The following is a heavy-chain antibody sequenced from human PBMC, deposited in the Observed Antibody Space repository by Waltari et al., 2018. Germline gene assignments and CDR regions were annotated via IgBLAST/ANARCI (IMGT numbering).Heavy chain of an antibody. Sequence: APGKGLEWVSSISSSSSYIYYADSVKGRFTISRDNAKNSLFLQMNSLRAEDTAVYYCARYYDILTGSPKYFYGMDVWGQGTTVTVSS. CDR2: ISSSSSYI. CDR3: ARYYDILTGSPKYFYGMDV. D-gene: IGHD3-9*01. J-gene: IGHJ6*02. V-gene: IGHV3-21*01.